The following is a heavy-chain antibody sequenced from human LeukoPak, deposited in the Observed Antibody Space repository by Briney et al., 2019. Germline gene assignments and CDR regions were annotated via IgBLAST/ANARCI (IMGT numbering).Heavy chain of an antibody. CDR1: GGSISSYY. Sequence: PSETLSLTCTVSGGSISSYYWSGIRQPPGKGLEWIGYIYYSGSTNYNPSLKSRVTISVDTSMNQFSLKLSSVTAADTAVYYCARGLYCSGGSCYSFDYWGQGTLVTVSS. V-gene: IGHV4-59*01. CDR3: ARGLYCSGGSCYSFDY. D-gene: IGHD2-15*01. J-gene: IGHJ4*02. CDR2: IYYSGST.